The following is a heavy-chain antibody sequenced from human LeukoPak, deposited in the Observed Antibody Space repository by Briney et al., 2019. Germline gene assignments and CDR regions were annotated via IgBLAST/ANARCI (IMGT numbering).Heavy chain of an antibody. D-gene: IGHD5-12*01. V-gene: IGHV3-48*03. CDR1: GFTFSNFA. CDR3: ACRGGMATISLGYYYYYGMDV. J-gene: IGHJ6*02. CDR2: ITGGSGAK. Sequence: PGGSLRVSCTASGFTFSNFAMSWVRQAPGKGLEWVSTITGGSGAKYYADSVKGRFTISRDSAKNSLYLQMNSLRAEDTAVYYCACRGGMATISLGYYYYYGMDVWGQGTTVTVSS.